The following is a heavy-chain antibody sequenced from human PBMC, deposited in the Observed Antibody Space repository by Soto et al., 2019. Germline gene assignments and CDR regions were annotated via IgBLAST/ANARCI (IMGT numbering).Heavy chain of an antibody. V-gene: IGHV1-69*12. J-gene: IGHJ4*02. CDR2: IIPIFGTA. CDR1: GGTFSSYA. CDR3: ARDHPTGYHFDY. D-gene: IGHD5-12*01. Sequence: QVQLVQSGAEVKKPGSSVKVSCKASGGTFSSYAISWVRQAPGQGLEWMGGIIPIFGTANYAQKFQGRVTIPADESTSTAYMGLSSLRSEDTAVYYCARDHPTGYHFDYWGQGTLVTVSS.